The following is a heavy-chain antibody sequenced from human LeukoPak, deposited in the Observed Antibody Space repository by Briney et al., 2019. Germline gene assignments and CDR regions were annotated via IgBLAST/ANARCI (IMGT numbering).Heavy chain of an antibody. CDR3: ARDSLPYGSGSTLYYFDY. J-gene: IGHJ4*02. CDR2: INPNSGGT. D-gene: IGHD3-10*01. V-gene: IGHV1-2*02. Sequence: ASVKVSCKASGYTFTGYYMHWVRQAPGQGLEWMGWINPNSGGTNYAQKFQGRVTMTRDTSISTAYMELSRLRSDDTAVYYCARDSLPYGSGSTLYYFDYWGQGTLVTVSS. CDR1: GYTFTGYY.